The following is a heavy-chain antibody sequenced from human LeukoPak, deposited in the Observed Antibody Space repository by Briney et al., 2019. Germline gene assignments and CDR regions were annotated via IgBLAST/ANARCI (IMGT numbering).Heavy chain of an antibody. CDR3: ARSRAMVRGVIGGNWFDP. CDR2: MNPNSGNT. CDR1: GYTFTSYD. V-gene: IGHV1-8*01. Sequence: ASVKVSCKASGYTFTSYDINWVRPATGQGLEWMGWMNPNSGNTGYAQKFQGRVTMTRNTSISTAYMELSSLRSEDTAVYYCARSRAMVRGVIGGNWFDPWGQGTLVTVSS. J-gene: IGHJ5*02. D-gene: IGHD3-10*01.